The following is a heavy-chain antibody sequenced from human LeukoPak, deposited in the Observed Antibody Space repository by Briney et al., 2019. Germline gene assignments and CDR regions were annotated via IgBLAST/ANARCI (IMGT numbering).Heavy chain of an antibody. V-gene: IGHV3-30*18. Sequence: GGSLRLSCAASGFTFSSYGMHWVRQAPGKGLEWVAVISYDGSNKYYADSVKGRFTISRDNSKNTLYLQMNSLRAEDTAVYYCAKDRGYSSSWYSGYDAFDIWGQGTMVTVSS. CDR1: GFTFSSYG. D-gene: IGHD6-13*01. CDR2: ISYDGSNK. J-gene: IGHJ3*02. CDR3: AKDRGYSSSWYSGYDAFDI.